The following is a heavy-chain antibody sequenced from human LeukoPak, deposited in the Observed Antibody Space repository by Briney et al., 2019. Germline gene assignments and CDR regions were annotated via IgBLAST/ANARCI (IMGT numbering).Heavy chain of an antibody. D-gene: IGHD3-3*01. CDR1: GFTFSSYG. CDR3: AKLIAGYDFWSGHHGDY. V-gene: IGHV3-33*06. CDR2: IWYDGSNK. Sequence: GGSLRLSCAASGFTFSSYGMHWVRQAPGKGLEWVAVIWYDGSNKYYADSVKGRFTTSRDNSKNTLYLQMNSLRAEDTAVYYCAKLIAGYDFWSGHHGDYWGQGTLVTVSS. J-gene: IGHJ4*02.